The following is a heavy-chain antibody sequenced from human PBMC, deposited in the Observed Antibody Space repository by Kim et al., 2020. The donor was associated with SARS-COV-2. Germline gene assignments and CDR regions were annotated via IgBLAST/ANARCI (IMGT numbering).Heavy chain of an antibody. Sequence: SETLSLTCTVSGGSISSGGYYWSWIRQHPGKGLEWIGYIYYSGSTYYNPSLKSRVTISVDTSKNQFSLKLSSLTAADTAVYYCARAGGHYYGSGSYYYYGMDVWGQGTTVTVSS. J-gene: IGHJ6*02. V-gene: IGHV4-31*03. CDR1: GGSISSGGYY. CDR2: IYYSGST. D-gene: IGHD3-10*01. CDR3: ARAGGHYYGSGSYYYYGMDV.